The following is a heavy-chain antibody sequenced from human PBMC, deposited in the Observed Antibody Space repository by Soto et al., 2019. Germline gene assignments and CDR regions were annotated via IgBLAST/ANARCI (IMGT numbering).Heavy chain of an antibody. CDR2: LSGDGTER. V-gene: IGHV3-30*12. D-gene: IGHD2-2*01. CDR1: GVTVRTSG. J-gene: IGHJ6*02. CDR3: AKERGYCRDSTCYGSNAMDV. Sequence: GGSLRLSCANSGVTVRTSGMHWVRQAPGKGLEWVAGLSGDGTERYRGESAKGRFSISGDISRNALYLQINSLRAEDTAVYYCAKERGYCRDSTCYGSNAMDVWGQGTTVTVS.